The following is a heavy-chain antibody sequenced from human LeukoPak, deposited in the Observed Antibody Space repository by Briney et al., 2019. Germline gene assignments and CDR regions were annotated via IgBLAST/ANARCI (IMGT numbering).Heavy chain of an antibody. J-gene: IGHJ5*02. CDR3: AKVNGPGYTSSFWLDA. CDR2: ISWDSATT. V-gene: IGHV3-43*01. Sequence: LQGGSLRLSCAASGFNFDDYTMHWVRQVPGKGLEWVSSISWDSATTKYADSVKGRFTISRADNINSLYLQMNSLTSEDTAFYYCAKVNGPGYTSSFWLDAWGLGTLVTVSS. CDR1: GFNFDDYT. D-gene: IGHD6-13*01.